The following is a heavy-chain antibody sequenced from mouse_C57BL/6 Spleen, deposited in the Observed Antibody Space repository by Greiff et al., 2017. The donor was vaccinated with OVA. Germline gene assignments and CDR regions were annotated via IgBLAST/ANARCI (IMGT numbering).Heavy chain of an antibody. J-gene: IGHJ4*01. D-gene: IGHD2-4*01. Sequence: QVQLQQSGAELVKPGASVKVSCKASGYTFTSYWMHWVKQRPGQGLEWIGRIHPSGGGTNYNEKFKGKATLTVDKSSSTAYMQLSSLTSEDSAVLYGAIGRDYYEEEEGVDYWGQGTSVTVSA. CDR1: GYTFTSYW. CDR3: AIGRDYYEEEEGVDY. CDR2: IHPSGGGT. V-gene: IGHV1-74*01.